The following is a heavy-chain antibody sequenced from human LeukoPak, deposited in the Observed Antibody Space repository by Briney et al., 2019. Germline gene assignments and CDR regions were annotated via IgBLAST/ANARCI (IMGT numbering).Heavy chain of an antibody. D-gene: IGHD3-10*01. CDR3: AKWPPDYYGSGSYYNRSDY. V-gene: IGHV3-23*01. CDR1: GFTFSSYA. Sequence: GGSLRLSCAASGFTFSSYAMSWVRQAPGKGLEWVSAISGSGGSTYYADSVKGRFTISRDNSKNTLYLQMNSLRAEDTAVYYCAKWPPDYYGSGSYYNRSDYWGQGTLVTVSS. J-gene: IGHJ4*02. CDR2: ISGSGGST.